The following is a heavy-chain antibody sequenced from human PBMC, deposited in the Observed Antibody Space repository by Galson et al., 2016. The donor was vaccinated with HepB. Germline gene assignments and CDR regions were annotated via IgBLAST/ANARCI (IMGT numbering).Heavy chain of an antibody. V-gene: IGHV1-18*01. CDR3: ARVGRRDSYDETLDY. J-gene: IGHJ4*02. CDR1: GYTFDSYG. Sequence: SVKVSCKASGYTFDSYGISWVRQAPGQGLEWMGWMSTYNGNTNYAQKFQGRVTMTADTSTSTAYMQLRSLRSDDTAVYYCARVGRRDSYDETLDYWGQGTLVSVSS. D-gene: IGHD5-18*01. CDR2: MSTYNGNT.